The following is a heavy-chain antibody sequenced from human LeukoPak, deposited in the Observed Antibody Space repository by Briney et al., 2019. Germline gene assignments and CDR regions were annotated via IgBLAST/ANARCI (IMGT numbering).Heavy chain of an antibody. V-gene: IGHV3-23*01. Sequence: QSGGSLRLSCAASGFTFSSYAMSWVRQAPGEGLGWGSAISGSGGSTYYADSVKGRFTISRDNSKNTLYLQMNSLRAEDTAVYYCAKTIAVAGYYFDYWGQGTLVTVSS. J-gene: IGHJ4*02. D-gene: IGHD6-19*01. CDR2: ISGSGGST. CDR3: AKTIAVAGYYFDY. CDR1: GFTFSSYA.